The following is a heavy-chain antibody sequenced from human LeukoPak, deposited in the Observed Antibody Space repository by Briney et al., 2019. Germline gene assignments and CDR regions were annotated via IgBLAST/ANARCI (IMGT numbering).Heavy chain of an antibody. Sequence: GGSLRLSCAASGFTLTSSAMHWVRQAPGKGLEWVALISSRGNEIVHTNSVKGRFTISRDTSKNTLYLQMNNLRVDDTAVYYCAKDLPSSWIFDHWGQGILVTVSS. D-gene: IGHD5-12*01. V-gene: IGHV3-30*18. J-gene: IGHJ4*02. CDR2: ISSRGNEI. CDR1: GFTLTSSA. CDR3: AKDLPSSWIFDH.